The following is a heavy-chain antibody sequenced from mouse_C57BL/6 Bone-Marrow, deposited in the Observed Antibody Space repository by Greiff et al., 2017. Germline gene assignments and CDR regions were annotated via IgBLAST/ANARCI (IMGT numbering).Heavy chain of an antibody. V-gene: IGHV2-2*01. Sequence: QVQLQQSGPGLVQPSQSLSITCSVSGFSLTSYGVHWVRQSPGKGLEWLGVIWSGGSTDYNAAFISRLSISKDNSKSQVFFKMNSLQAEDTAIYYCARNSLYYIAYWGQGTLVTVSA. CDR2: IWSGGST. CDR1: GFSLTSYG. CDR3: ARNSLYYIAY. D-gene: IGHD2-1*01. J-gene: IGHJ3*01.